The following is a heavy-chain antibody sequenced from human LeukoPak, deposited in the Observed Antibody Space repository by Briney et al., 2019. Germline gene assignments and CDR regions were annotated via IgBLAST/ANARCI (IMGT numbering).Heavy chain of an antibody. CDR3: AREAVAVFSAYYYYYMDV. CDR2: IYHSGST. V-gene: IGHV4-38-2*02. J-gene: IGHJ6*03. Sequence: SETLSLTCTVSGYSISSGYYWGWIRQPPGKGLEWIGSIYHSGSTFDNPSLKSRVTISVDTSKNQFSLKLSSVTAADTAVYYCAREAVAVFSAYYYYYMDVWGKGTTVTISS. CDR1: GYSISSGYY. D-gene: IGHD6-19*01.